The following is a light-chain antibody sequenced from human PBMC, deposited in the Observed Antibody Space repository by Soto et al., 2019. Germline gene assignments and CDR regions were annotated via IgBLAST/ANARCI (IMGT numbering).Light chain of an antibody. V-gene: IGKV3-20*01. J-gene: IGKJ2*01. CDR3: QQYGSSPRT. CDR1: QSVSDNY. CDR2: GAS. Sequence: EIVLTQSPGTLSLSPGERATLSCRASQSVSDNYLAWYQQKLGQPPRLLIYGASSRATGIPDRFSGSGSGTDFTLTISRLEPEDFAVYYCQQYGSSPRTFGQGTKLEIK.